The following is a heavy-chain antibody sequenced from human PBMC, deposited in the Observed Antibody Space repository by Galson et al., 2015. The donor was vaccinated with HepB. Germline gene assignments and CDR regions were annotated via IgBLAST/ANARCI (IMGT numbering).Heavy chain of an antibody. CDR2: IRSKAYGGTT. Sequence: SLRLSCAASGFTFGDYAMSWFRQAPGKGLEWVGFIRSKAYGGTTEYAASVKGRFTISRDDSKSIAYLQMNSLKTEDTAVYYCTREPPYGDYVPFDYWGQGTLVTVSS. V-gene: IGHV3-49*03. D-gene: IGHD4-17*01. CDR1: GFTFGDYA. J-gene: IGHJ4*02. CDR3: TREPPYGDYVPFDY.